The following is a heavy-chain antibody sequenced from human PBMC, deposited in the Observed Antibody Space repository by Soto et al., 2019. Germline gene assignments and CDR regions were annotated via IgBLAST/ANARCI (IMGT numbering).Heavy chain of an antibody. V-gene: IGHV3-30-3*01. CDR2: ISYDGSNK. Sequence: PGGSLRLSCAASGFTFSSYAMHWVRQAPGKGLEWVAVISYDGSNKYYADSVKGRFTISRDNSKNTLYLQMNSLRAEDTAVYYCARDNYGDYPTYYFDYWGQGTLVTVPQ. CDR1: GFTFSSYA. J-gene: IGHJ4*02. D-gene: IGHD4-17*01. CDR3: ARDNYGDYPTYYFDY.